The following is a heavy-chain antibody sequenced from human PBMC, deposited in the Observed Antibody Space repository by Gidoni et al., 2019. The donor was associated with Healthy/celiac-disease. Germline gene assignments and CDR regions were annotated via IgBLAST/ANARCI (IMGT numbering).Heavy chain of an antibody. J-gene: IGHJ4*02. CDR3: TTSSSWYLPLDY. CDR1: GSTFRNAW. CDR2: IKSKTDGGTT. Sequence: EVQLVESGGGWVQPGGSLRPSCAASGSTFRNAWMSWVRQAPGKGLEWVGRIKSKTDGGTTDYAAPVKGRFTISRDDSKNTLYLQMNSLKTEDTAVYYCTTSSSWYLPLDYWGQGTLVTVSS. D-gene: IGHD6-13*01. V-gene: IGHV3-15*01.